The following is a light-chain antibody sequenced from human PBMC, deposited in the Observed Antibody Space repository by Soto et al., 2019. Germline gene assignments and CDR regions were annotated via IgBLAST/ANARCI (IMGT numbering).Light chain of an antibody. CDR3: QQRSNRPLT. CDR2: DAS. Sequence: EIVLTQSPATLSLSPWERATHSCRASQSVSSYLAWYQQKPGQAPRLLIYDASNRATGIPARFSGSGSGTDFTLTITSLDPEDFAVYYCQQRSNRPLTFGGGTKVEIK. V-gene: IGKV3-11*01. CDR1: QSVSSY. J-gene: IGKJ4*01.